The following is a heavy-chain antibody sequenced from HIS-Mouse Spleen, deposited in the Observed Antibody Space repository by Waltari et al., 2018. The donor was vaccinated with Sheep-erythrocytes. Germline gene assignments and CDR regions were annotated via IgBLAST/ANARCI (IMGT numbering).Heavy chain of an antibody. CDR3: ARDRGGAFDI. CDR1: GYPFTGHY. Sequence: QVQLVQSGAEVKKPGASVKVSCKASGYPFTGHYMHWVRQAPGQGPEWMGWINPNRGGTNYAQKFQGRVTMTRDTSISTAYMELSRLRSDDTAVYYCARDRGGAFDIWGQGTMVTVSS. J-gene: IGHJ3*02. D-gene: IGHD3-10*01. CDR2: INPNRGGT. V-gene: IGHV1-2*02.